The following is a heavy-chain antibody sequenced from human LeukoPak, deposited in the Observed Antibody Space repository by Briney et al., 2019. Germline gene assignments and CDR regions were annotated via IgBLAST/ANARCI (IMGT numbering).Heavy chain of an antibody. CDR3: AARNSYYDSSGFNAFDI. V-gene: IGHV1-2*02. D-gene: IGHD3-22*01. CDR1: GYSFTAYY. J-gene: IGHJ3*02. CDR2: LNTHSGGT. Sequence: ASVKVSCKTSGYSFTAYYMHWVRQAPGQRLEWMGWLNTHSGGTNYAQKFQGRVTMTRDTSISTAYMELSGLKSDDTAVYYCAARNSYYDSSGFNAFDIWGQGTMVTVSS.